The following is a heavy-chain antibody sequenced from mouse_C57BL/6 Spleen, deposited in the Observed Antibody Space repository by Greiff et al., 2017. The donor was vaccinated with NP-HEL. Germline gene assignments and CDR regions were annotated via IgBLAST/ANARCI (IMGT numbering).Heavy chain of an antibody. J-gene: IGHJ4*01. Sequence: VQLQQPGAELVKPGASVKLSCKASGYTFTSYWMHWVKQRPGRGLEWIGRTDPNSGGTKYNEKFKSKATLTVDKPSSTAYMQLSSLTSEDSAVYYCARDGGLRGWDAMDYWGQGTSVTVSS. CDR1: GYTFTSYW. V-gene: IGHV1-72*01. CDR3: ARDGGLRGWDAMDY. CDR2: TDPNSGGT. D-gene: IGHD2-4*01.